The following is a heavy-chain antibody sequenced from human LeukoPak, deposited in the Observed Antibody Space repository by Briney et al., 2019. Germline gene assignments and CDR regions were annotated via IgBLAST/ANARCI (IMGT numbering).Heavy chain of an antibody. CDR1: GFTFSSYE. CDR2: ISSSSSTI. J-gene: IGHJ4*02. Sequence: GGSLRLSCAASGFTFSSYEMNWVRQAPGKGLEWVSYISSSSSTIYYADSVKGRFTISRDNAKNSLYLQMNSLRAEDTAVYYCARGYDFWPFDYWGQGTLVTVSS. V-gene: IGHV3-48*01. CDR3: ARGYDFWPFDY. D-gene: IGHD3-3*01.